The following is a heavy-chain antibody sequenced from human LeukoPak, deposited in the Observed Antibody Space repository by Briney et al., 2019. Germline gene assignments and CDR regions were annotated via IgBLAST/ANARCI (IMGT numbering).Heavy chain of an antibody. CDR2: IYYSGST. J-gene: IGHJ6*03. V-gene: IGHV4-59*01. Sequence: KPSETLSLTCTVSGVSISSYYWSWIRQPPGKGLEWIGYIYYSGSTNYNPSLKSRVTISVDTSKNQFSLKLSSVTAADTAVYYCARGSGNYCEGRKVYYYYYMDVWGKGTTVTVSS. CDR3: ARGSGNYCEGRKVYYYYYMDV. CDR1: GVSISSYY. D-gene: IGHD3-22*01.